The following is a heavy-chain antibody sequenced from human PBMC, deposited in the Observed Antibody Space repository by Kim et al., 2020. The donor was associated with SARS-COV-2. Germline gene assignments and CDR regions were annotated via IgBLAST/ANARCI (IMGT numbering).Heavy chain of an antibody. CDR3: ARGQGSSWYADY. J-gene: IGHJ4*02. D-gene: IGHD6-13*01. V-gene: IGHV4-31*02. Sequence: YYHPSLKSRVTISVDTSKNQFSLKLSSVTAADTAVYYCARGQGSSWYADYWGQGTLVTVSS.